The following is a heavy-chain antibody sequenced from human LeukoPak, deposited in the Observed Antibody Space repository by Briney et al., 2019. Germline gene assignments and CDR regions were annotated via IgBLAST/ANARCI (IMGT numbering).Heavy chain of an antibody. Sequence: ASVKVSCKASGYTFTGYYMHWVRQAPGQGLEWMGWINPNSGGTNYAQKFQGRGTMTRDTSISKDYMEMSRLRSDDTAVYYCARRKSIAALDAFDIWGQGTMVTVSS. J-gene: IGHJ3*02. V-gene: IGHV1-2*02. CDR3: ARRKSIAALDAFDI. D-gene: IGHD6-6*01. CDR1: GYTFTGYY. CDR2: INPNSGGT.